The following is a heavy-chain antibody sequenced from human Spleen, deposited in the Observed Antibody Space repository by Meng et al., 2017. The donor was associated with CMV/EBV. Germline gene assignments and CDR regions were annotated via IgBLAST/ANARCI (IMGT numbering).Heavy chain of an antibody. CDR3: ARDPEYSYSILDT. CDR1: GDIVSNTGAA. CDR2: TYYRSKWYN. Sequence: QVSLLQPVQELLKPPQTPPHTCANPGDIVSNTGAAWNWVRHSPSRGLECLGRTYYRSKWYNEYAESVKSRITINPDTSKNQFSLQLKSVTPEDTAVYYCARDPEYSYSILDTWGQGTLVTVSS. V-gene: IGHV6-1*01. D-gene: IGHD2/OR15-2a*01. J-gene: IGHJ5*02.